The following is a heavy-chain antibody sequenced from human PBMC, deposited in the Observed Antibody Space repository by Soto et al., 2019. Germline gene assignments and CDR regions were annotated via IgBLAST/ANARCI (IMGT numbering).Heavy chain of an antibody. V-gene: IGHV3-21*01. CDR1: GFTFSSYS. J-gene: IGHJ4*02. CDR2: ISSSSSYI. D-gene: IGHD3-10*01. CDR3: ARDGFGELLDEVDY. Sequence: GGSLRLSCAASGFTFSSYSMNWVRQAPGKGLEWVSSISSSSSYIYYADSVKGRFTISRDNAKNSLYLQMNSLRAEDTAVYYCARDGFGELLDEVDYWGQGTLVTVSS.